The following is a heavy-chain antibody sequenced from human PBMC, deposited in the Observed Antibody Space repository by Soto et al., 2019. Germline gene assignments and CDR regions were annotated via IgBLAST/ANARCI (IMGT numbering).Heavy chain of an antibody. Sequence: QLQLQESGPGLVKPSETLSLTCTVSGGSISSSSYYWGWIRQPPGRGLEWIGSIYYSGSTYYNPSLKSRVTISVDTSKNQFSLKLSSVTAADTAVYYCARQEFEGVATIDNWFDPWGQGTLVTVSS. CDR3: ARQEFEGVATIDNWFDP. D-gene: IGHD5-12*01. CDR1: GGSISSSSYY. J-gene: IGHJ5*02. V-gene: IGHV4-39*01. CDR2: IYYSGST.